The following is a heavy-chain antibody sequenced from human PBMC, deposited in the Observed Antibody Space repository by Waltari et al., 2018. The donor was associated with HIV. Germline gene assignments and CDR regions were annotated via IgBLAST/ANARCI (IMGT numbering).Heavy chain of an antibody. Sequence: QLIQSTSELKRPGASVTISCTVSGYHLSDLYMQWVRQGRGQRLEWMGGFDPKNGKPVYSQRFWGRVSLAEDTSEDTAFLELNRLTSDDTAVYYCVTLYNESPLYSNFWGQGTLVTV. J-gene: IGHJ1*01. CDR3: VTLYNESPLYSNF. D-gene: IGHD2-15*01. CDR1: GYHLSDLY. V-gene: IGHV1-24*01. CDR2: FDPKNGKP.